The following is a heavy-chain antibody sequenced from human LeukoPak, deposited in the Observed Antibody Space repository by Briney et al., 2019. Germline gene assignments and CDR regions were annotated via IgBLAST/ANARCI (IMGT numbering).Heavy chain of an antibody. CDR3: ARASETYYDFWSDY. V-gene: IGHV3-11*01. D-gene: IGHD3-3*01. CDR1: GFTFSDYY. Sequence: GGSLRLSCAASGFTFSDYYMSWIRQAPGKGLKWVSYISSSGSTIYYADSVKGRFTISRDNAKNSLYLQMNSLRAEDTAVYYCARASETYYDFWSDYWGQGTLVTVSS. J-gene: IGHJ4*02. CDR2: ISSSGSTI.